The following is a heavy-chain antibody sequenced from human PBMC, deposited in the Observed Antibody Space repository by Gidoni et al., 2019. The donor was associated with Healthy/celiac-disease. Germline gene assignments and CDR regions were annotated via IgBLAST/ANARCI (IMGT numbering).Heavy chain of an antibody. J-gene: IGHJ4*02. Sequence: EVQLVESGGVVVQPGGSLRLSCAASGFTFDEYTMHWVRQAPGKGLEWVSLISWDGGSTYYADSVKGRFTISRDNSKNSLYLQMNSLRTEDTALYYCAKGAYYYDSSGYYADYWGQGTLVTVSS. CDR1: GFTFDEYT. D-gene: IGHD3-22*01. CDR2: ISWDGGST. CDR3: AKGAYYYDSSGYYADY. V-gene: IGHV3-43*01.